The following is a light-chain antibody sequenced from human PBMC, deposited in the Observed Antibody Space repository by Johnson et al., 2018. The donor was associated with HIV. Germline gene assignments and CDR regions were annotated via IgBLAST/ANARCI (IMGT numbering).Light chain of an antibody. Sequence: QAVLTQPPSVSAAPGQRVTISCSGGIANIGNNYVSWYQQLPGTAPKLLIYEHNKRPSGIPDRFSGSKSGTSATLDISGLQNGDEADYYCGTWDSGLSAGGFGVGTKVAGL. CDR3: GTWDSGLSAGG. CDR2: EHN. J-gene: IGLJ1*01. CDR1: IANIGNNY. V-gene: IGLV1-51*02.